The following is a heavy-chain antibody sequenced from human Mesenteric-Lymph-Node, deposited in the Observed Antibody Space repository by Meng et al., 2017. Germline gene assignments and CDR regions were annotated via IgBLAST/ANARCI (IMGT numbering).Heavy chain of an antibody. CDR2: IIPIFGTA. V-gene: IGHV1-69*13. CDR3: ARARQRGAADFDY. J-gene: IGHJ4*02. D-gene: IGHD6-13*01. CDR1: GGTFSSYA. Sequence: SVKVSCKASGGTFSSYAISWVRQAPGQGLEWMGGIIPIFGTANYAQKFQGRVTITADESTSTAYMELSSLRSEDTAVYYCARARQRGAADFDYWGQGTLVTVSS.